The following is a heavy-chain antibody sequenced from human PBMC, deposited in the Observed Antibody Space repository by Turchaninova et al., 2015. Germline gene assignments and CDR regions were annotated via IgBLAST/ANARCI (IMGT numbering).Heavy chain of an antibody. J-gene: IGHJ4*02. CDR1: GFTFSSDG. D-gene: IGHD2-2*01. CDR3: ARGCCGSPNCFYSDF. V-gene: IGHV3-30*03. Sequence: QGQMLEAGGGVVQPVGALRLAVEASGFTFSSDGRHLVLPVPGKVLEWVAMRSNDGGTKYYVDSVKGRFTVSRDNSKNTLFRQMDSLRPDDAATYYWARGCCGSPNCFYSDFWGQGTLVTVSS. CDR2: RSNDGGTK.